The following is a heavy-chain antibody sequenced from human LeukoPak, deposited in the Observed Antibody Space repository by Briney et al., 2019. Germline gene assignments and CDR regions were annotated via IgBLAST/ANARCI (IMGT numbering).Heavy chain of an antibody. CDR2: MNPNRGNT. D-gene: IGHD3-10*01. CDR1: GYTFTSYD. CDR3: ARSPMRAVRRGNWFDP. V-gene: IGHV1-8*01. J-gene: IGHJ5*02. Sequence: ASVNVSCTSSGYTFTSYDINWVRQATGQGREGMGWMNPNRGNTRYAQKFQGSVTMTRNTSISTAYMELSRLRYEDTAAYYCARSPMRAVRRGNWFDPWGAGTLVTVSS.